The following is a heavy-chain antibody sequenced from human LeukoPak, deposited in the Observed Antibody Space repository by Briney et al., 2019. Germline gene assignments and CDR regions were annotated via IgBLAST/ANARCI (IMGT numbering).Heavy chain of an antibody. J-gene: IGHJ5*02. CDR2: MNPNSGNT. CDR1: GYTFTSYD. Sequence: ASVKVSCKASGYTFTSYDINWVRQATGQGLEWMGWMNPNSGNTGYAQKFQGRVTMTRNTSISTAYMELSSLRSEDTALYYCARGSEIPNWFDPWGQGTLVTVSS. D-gene: IGHD2-21*01. CDR3: ARGSEIPNWFDP. V-gene: IGHV1-8*01.